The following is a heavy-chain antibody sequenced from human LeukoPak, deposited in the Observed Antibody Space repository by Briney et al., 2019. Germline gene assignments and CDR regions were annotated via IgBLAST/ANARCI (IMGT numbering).Heavy chain of an antibody. CDR1: GFTFSSYW. J-gene: IGHJ4*02. V-gene: IGHV3-74*01. CDR2: INSDGSST. Sequence: GGSLRLSCAASGFTFSSYWMHWIRQAPGKGLVWVSRINSDGSSTSYADSVKGRFTISRDNAKNTLYLQMNSLRAEDTAVYYCARANAGAASVVADPYFDYWGQGTLVTVSS. CDR3: ARANAGAASVVADPYFDY. D-gene: IGHD2-15*01.